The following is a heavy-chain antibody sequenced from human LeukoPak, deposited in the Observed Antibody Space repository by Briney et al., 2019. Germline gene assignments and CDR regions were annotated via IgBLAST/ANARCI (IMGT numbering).Heavy chain of an antibody. CDR2: INPNSGGT. D-gene: IGHD2/OR15-2a*01. V-gene: IGHV1-2*02. CDR3: ARALLWSRERHNDY. Sequence: ASVKVSFKASGYTFTGYYMHWVRQAPGQGLEWMGRINPNSGGTNYAQKFQGRVTTTRDTSISTAYMELSRLRSDDTDVYYCARALLWSRERHNDYWGQGTLVTVSS. J-gene: IGHJ4*02. CDR1: GYTFTGYY.